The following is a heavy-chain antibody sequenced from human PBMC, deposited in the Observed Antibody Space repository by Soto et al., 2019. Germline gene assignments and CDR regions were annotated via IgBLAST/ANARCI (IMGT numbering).Heavy chain of an antibody. CDR3: ASWLKGAGIGGNYYYGMDD. V-gene: IGHV1-69*13. Sequence: VQLVQSGAEVKKPGSSVKVSCKDSGGTFTNYAFSWVRQAPGQGVEWLGGIIPIFGTADYAQKFQGRVTITADESTSTAQMELSSLRSDDTAVYECASWLKGAGIGGNYYYGMDDWGQGTTVTVSS. J-gene: IGHJ6*02. CDR2: IIPIFGTA. D-gene: IGHD1-1*01. CDR1: GGTFTNYA.